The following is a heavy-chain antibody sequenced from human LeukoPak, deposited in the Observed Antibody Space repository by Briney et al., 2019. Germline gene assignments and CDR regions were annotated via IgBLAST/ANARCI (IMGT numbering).Heavy chain of an antibody. CDR3: ARGSLCGGSYYTPGKSCAFDF. J-gene: IGHJ3*01. CDR1: GYTFTSYG. Sequence: ASVKVSCKASGYTFTSYGISWVRQAPGQGLEWMGWISAYNGNTNYVQKVRDRVTMTTDTSTTTAYMELRSLRSDDTAVYYCARGSLCGGSYYTPGKSCAFDFWGQGTMVTVSS. V-gene: IGHV1-18*01. CDR2: ISAYNGNT. D-gene: IGHD1-26*01.